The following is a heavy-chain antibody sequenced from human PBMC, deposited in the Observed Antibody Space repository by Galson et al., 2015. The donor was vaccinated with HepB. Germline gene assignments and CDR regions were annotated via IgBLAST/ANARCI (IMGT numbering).Heavy chain of an antibody. J-gene: IGHJ3*02. V-gene: IGHV4-31*03. Sequence: TLSLTCTVSGGSISSGGYYWSWIRQHPGKGLEWIGYIYYSGSTYYNPSLKSRVTISVDTSKNQFSLKLSSVTAADTAVYYCARDPDFWSESGAFDIWGQGTMVTVSS. CDR2: IYYSGST. D-gene: IGHD3-3*01. CDR3: ARDPDFWSESGAFDI. CDR1: GGSISSGGYY.